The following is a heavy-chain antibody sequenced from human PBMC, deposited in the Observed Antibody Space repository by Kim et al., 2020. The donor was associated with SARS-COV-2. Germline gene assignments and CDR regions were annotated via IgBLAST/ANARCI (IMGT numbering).Heavy chain of an antibody. J-gene: IGHJ3*02. CDR2: IDGSGDRT. CDR3: AKDRPGGGAFDI. D-gene: IGHD3-10*01. CDR1: GFTFDRSP. Sequence: GGSLRLSCAASGFTFDRSPMSWVRQAPGKGLEWVSAIDGSGDRTYYAGSVKGRFTISRDNSKNTLYLQMNTLRADDTALYYCAKDRPGGGAFDIWGQGT. V-gene: IGHV3-23*01.